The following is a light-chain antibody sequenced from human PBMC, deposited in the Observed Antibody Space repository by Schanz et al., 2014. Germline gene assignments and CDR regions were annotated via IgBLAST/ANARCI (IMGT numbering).Light chain of an antibody. CDR3: SSYTRSSVV. J-gene: IGLJ2*01. CDR2: DVH. CDR1: TDVDYGNF. V-gene: IGLV2-14*03. Sequence: QSALTQPASVSGSPGQSITVSCTGTTDVDYGNFVSWYQQHPGKAPKLIIYDVHHRPSGVSNRFSGSKTGDTASLTISGLQAEDEADYYCSSYTRSSVVFGGGTKLT.